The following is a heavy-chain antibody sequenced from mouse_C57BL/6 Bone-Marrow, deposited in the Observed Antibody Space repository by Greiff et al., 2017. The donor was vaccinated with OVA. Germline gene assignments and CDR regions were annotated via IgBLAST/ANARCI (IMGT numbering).Heavy chain of an antibody. J-gene: IGHJ3*01. CDR2: IRNKANNHAT. D-gene: IGHD2-5*01. CDR1: GFTFSDAW. V-gene: IGHV6-6*01. CDR3: TRGTDSIYSWFAY. Sequence: EVKVVESGGGLVQPGGSMKLSCAASGFTFSDAWMDWVRQSPEKGLEWVAEIRNKANNHATYYAESVKGRFTISRDDSKSSVYLQMNSLRAEDAGIYYYTRGTDSIYSWFAYWGQGTLVTVSA.